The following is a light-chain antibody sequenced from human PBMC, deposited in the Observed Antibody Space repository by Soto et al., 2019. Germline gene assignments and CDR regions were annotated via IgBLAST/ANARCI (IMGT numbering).Light chain of an antibody. CDR2: GVS. J-gene: IGKJ1*01. Sequence: EIVLTQSPGTLSLSPRERATLSCRASQSVSSGYLAWYQHKPGQAPRLLLYGVSSRAPGIPDRFSGSGSGTDFTLTISRLEPEDFAVYYCQQYAASPRTFGQGTQVEVK. CDR3: QQYAASPRT. V-gene: IGKV3-20*01. CDR1: QSVSSGY.